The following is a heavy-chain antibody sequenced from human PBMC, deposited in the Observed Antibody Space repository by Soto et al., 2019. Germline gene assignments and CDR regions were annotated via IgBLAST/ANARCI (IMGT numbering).Heavy chain of an antibody. D-gene: IGHD3-10*01. Sequence: GGSLRLSCAASGFTFSSYSMNWVRQAPGKGLEWVSYISSSSSTIYYADSVKGRFTISRDNAKNSLYLQMNSLRDEDTAVYYCARVVDGSGSYYNNYYYYGMDVWGQGTTVTVSS. CDR1: GFTFSSYS. CDR2: ISSSSSTI. V-gene: IGHV3-48*02. CDR3: ARVVDGSGSYYNNYYYYGMDV. J-gene: IGHJ6*02.